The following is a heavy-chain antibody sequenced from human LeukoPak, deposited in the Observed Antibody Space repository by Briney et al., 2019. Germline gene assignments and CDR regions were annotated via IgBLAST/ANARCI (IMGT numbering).Heavy chain of an antibody. J-gene: IGHJ4*02. V-gene: IGHV1-3*01. CDR3: ASTPSSWYPLPAY. CDR1: GYTFTRYA. D-gene: IGHD6-13*01. CDR2: INAGNCNT. Sequence: ASVKVSCKASGYTFTRYAMHWVRQAPGQRLKWMGWINAGNCNTKYSQKFQGRVTITRDTSASTAYMELSSLRSEDTAVYYCASTPSSWYPLPAYWGQGTLVTVSS.